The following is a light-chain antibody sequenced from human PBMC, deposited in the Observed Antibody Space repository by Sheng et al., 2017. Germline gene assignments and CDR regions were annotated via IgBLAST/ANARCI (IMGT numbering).Light chain of an antibody. CDR2: DAS. Sequence: EIVLTQSPGTLSLSPGERATLSCRASQSVGNNYLAWYQQKPGQAPRLLIYDASSRTTGIPDRFSGSGSGTDFSLTISRLEPEDFAVYYCQQYTILPRTFGQGTKVEIK. CDR3: QQYTILPRT. CDR1: QSVGNNY. V-gene: IGKV3-20*01. J-gene: IGKJ1*01.